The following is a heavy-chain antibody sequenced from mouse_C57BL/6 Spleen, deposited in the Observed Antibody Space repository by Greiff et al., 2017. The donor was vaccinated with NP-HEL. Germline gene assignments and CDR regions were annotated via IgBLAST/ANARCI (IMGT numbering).Heavy chain of an antibody. CDR1: GYTFTSYW. CDR2: IYPGSGST. V-gene: IGHV1-55*01. J-gene: IGHJ4*01. D-gene: IGHD1-1*01. CDR3: ARRYYYGSSDYAMDY. Sequence: QVHVKQSGAELVKPGASVKMSCKASGYTFTSYWITWVKQRPGQGLEWIGDIYPGSGSTNYNEKFKSKATLTVDTSSSTAYMQLSSLTSEDSAVYYCARRYYYGSSDYAMDYWGQGTSVTVSS.